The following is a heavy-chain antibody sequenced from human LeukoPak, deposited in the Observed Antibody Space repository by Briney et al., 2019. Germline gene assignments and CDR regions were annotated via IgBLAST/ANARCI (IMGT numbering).Heavy chain of an antibody. CDR1: GFTFSSYA. CDR2: MNSDGSTT. D-gene: IGHD1-26*01. Sequence: GGSLRLSCAASGFTFSSYAIYWVRQAPGKGLVWVSRMNSDGSTTAYADSVKGRFTISRDNAKNTLYLQMNSLRAEDTAVYYCARDGIVGAYNSGNDYWGQGTLVTVSS. CDR3: ARDGIVGAYNSGNDY. V-gene: IGHV3-74*01. J-gene: IGHJ4*02.